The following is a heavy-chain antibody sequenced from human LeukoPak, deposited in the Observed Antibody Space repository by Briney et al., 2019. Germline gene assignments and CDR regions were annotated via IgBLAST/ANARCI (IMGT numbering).Heavy chain of an antibody. CDR1: GNTFTSYH. CDR2: INPNSGGT. D-gene: IGHD3-10*01. CDR3: ARSSSSGSYYPFDY. Sequence: ASVKVSCKASGNTFTSYHMHWVRQAPGQGLEWMGWINPNSGGTNYAQKFQGRVTMTRDTSISTAYMELSRLRSDDTAVYYCARSSSSGSYYPFDYWGQGTLVTVSS. J-gene: IGHJ4*02. V-gene: IGHV1-2*02.